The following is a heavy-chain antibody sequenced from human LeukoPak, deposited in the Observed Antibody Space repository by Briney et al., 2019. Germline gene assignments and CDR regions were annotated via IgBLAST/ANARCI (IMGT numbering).Heavy chain of an antibody. CDR1: GGSISSGDYY. V-gene: IGHV4-61*08. CDR2: IYYSGST. CDR3: ARDLGTAMGPDGSFDY. D-gene: IGHD5-18*01. Sequence: PSETLSLTCTVSGGSISSGDYYWSWIRQPPGKGLEWIGYIYYSGSTNYNPSLKSRVTISVDTSKNQFSLKLSSVTAADTAVYYCARDLGTAMGPDGSFDYWGQGTLVTVSS. J-gene: IGHJ4*02.